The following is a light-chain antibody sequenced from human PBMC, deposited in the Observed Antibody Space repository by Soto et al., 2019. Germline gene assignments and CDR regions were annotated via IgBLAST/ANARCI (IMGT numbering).Light chain of an antibody. J-gene: IGKJ4*01. V-gene: IGKV3-15*01. CDR1: QSVSSN. CDR3: QQYNNWPLT. CDR2: GAS. Sequence: EIVMTQSPATLSVSPGERATLSCRASQSVSSNLAWYQQKPGQAPRLLIYGASTRATGIPARFSGSGSGTEYIFTISSLQSEDFAVYYCQQYNNWPLTFGGGTKLEIK.